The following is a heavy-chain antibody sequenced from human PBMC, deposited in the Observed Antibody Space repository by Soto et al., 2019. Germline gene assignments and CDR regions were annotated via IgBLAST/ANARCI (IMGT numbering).Heavy chain of an antibody. V-gene: IGHV5-51*01. Sequence: GESPKISCKGSGYSFTNYWIGWLRQMPGKGLEWMGMIYPDDSDTKYSPSFQGQVTFSADKSINTAYLQWSSLKASDTAIYYCARLEWLSIAAWFQPWGEGTPVTLSS. CDR3: ARLEWLSIAAWFQP. J-gene: IGHJ5*02. D-gene: IGHD3-3*01. CDR1: GYSFTNYW. CDR2: IYPDDSDT.